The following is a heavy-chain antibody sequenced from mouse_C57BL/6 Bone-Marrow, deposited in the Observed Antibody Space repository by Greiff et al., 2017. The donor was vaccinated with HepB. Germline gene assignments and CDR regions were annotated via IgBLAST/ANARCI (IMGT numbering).Heavy chain of an antibody. D-gene: IGHD1-1*01. CDR2: ISGGGGNT. V-gene: IGHV5-9*01. CDR3: ARKTTVVNYFDY. J-gene: IGHJ2*01. CDR1: GFTFSSYT. Sequence: DVQLVESGGGLVKPGGSLKLSCAASGFTFSSYTMSWVRQTPEKRLEWVATISGGGGNTYYPDSVKGRFTISRDNAKNTLYLQMSSLRSEDTALYYCARKTTVVNYFDYWGQGTTLTVSS.